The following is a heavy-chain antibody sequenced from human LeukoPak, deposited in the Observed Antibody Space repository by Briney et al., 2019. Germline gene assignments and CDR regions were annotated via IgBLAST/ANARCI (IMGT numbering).Heavy chain of an antibody. V-gene: IGHV3-53*01. CDR1: GFTVSSNY. CDR3: AKSGLNRFDY. Sequence: GGSLRLSCTVSGFTVSSNYMSWVRQAPGKGLEWVSVIYSGGSTYYADSVKGRFTISRDNSKNTLYLQMNSLRAEDTAVYYCAKSGLNRFDYWGQGTLVTVSS. CDR2: IYSGGST. J-gene: IGHJ4*02. D-gene: IGHD2-15*01.